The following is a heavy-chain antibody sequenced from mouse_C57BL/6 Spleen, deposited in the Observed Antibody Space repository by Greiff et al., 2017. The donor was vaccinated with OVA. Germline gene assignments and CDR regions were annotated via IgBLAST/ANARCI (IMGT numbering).Heavy chain of an antibody. CDR1: GFTFSDYY. CDR2: ISNGGGST. CDR3: ARLYDYDDWYFDV. V-gene: IGHV5-12*01. J-gene: IGHJ1*03. D-gene: IGHD2-4*01. Sequence: DVMLVESGGGLVQPGGSLKLSCAASGFTFSDYYMYWVRQTPEKRLEWVAYISNGGGSTYYPDTVKGRFTISRDNAKNTLYLQMSRLKSEDTAMYYCARLYDYDDWYFDVWGTGTTVTVSS.